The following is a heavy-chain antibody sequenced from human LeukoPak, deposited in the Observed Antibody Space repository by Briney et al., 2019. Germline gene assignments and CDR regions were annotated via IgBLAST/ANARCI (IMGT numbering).Heavy chain of an antibody. CDR3: ASLPKAVAGAY. D-gene: IGHD6-19*01. CDR1: GFPLSIYA. V-gene: IGHV3-23*01. CDR2: TSSSDPGT. J-gene: IGHJ4*02. Sequence: GGSLRLSCAASGFPLSIYAMSWVRQGPGKWLEWVAATSSSDPGTYHADSVRGRFTISRDNHKNTLDLQMNSLRDEDTAVYHCASLPKAVAGAYWGQGTLVTVSS.